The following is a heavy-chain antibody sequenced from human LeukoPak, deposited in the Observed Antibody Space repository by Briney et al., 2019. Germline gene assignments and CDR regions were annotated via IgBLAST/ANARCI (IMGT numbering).Heavy chain of an antibody. V-gene: IGHV4-4*02. CDR1: GGSISSSNW. J-gene: IGHJ4*02. D-gene: IGHD3-10*01. CDR2: IDHSGST. Sequence: PSETLSLTCAVSGGSISSSNWWSGVRQPPGKGLEWIGEIDHSGSTNYNPSLKSRVTLSVDKSKNQFSLKLNSVTAPDTAVYYCASFGRYGSGSYSTLYDYWGQGTLVTVSS. CDR3: ASFGRYGSGSYSTLYDY.